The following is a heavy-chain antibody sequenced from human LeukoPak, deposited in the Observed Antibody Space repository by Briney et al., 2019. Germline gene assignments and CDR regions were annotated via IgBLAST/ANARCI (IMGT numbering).Heavy chain of an antibody. V-gene: IGHV3-11*04. CDR1: GFTFSDYY. J-gene: IGHJ3*02. CDR2: ISSSGSTI. D-gene: IGHD3-22*01. CDR3: ARGSSPKPSYSYDSGVTGAFDI. Sequence: GGSLRLSCAASGFTFSDYYMSWIRQAPGKGLEWVSYISSSGSTIYYADSVKGRFTISRHNAKNSLYLQMNSLRPEDTAVYYCARGSSPKPSYSYDSGVTGAFDIWGQGTVITVSS.